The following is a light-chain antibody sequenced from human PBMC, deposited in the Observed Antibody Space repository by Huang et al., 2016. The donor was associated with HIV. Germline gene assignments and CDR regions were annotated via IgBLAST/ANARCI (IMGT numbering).Light chain of an antibody. CDR1: QSLLNSNGNNY. Sequence: DIVMTQSAHSLPVTPGEPASISCRSSQSLLNSNGNNYVDWYLQKPVQSPQLLIYLGSNRASGVPDRFSGSGSGTDFTLKISRVEAEDVGVYYCMQGLEPPFTFGGGTKVEIK. V-gene: IGKV2-28*01. CDR3: MQGLEPPFT. J-gene: IGKJ4*01. CDR2: LGS.